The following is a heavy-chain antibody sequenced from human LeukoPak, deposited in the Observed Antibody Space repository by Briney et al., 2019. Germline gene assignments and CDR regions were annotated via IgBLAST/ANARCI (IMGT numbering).Heavy chain of an antibody. CDR2: INSDGSST. V-gene: IGHV3-74*01. Sequence: GGSLRLSCAASGFTFSSYWMHWVRQAPGKGLVWVSRINSDGSSTSYADSVKGRLTISRDNAKNTLYLQMNSLRAEDTAVYYCARSISPGWDILTGSPFDYWGQGTLVTVSS. CDR1: GFTFSSYW. J-gene: IGHJ4*02. D-gene: IGHD3-9*01. CDR3: ARSISPGWDILTGSPFDY.